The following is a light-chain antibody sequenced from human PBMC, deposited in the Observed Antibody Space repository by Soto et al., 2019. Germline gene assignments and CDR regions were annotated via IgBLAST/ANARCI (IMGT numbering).Light chain of an antibody. CDR2: KAS. J-gene: IGKJ2*01. CDR3: QQYHSYPST. V-gene: IGKV1-5*03. CDR1: QSISSW. Sequence: DIQMTQSPSTLSASVGDRVTITCRTSQSISSWLACYQQKPGKAPNLLIYKASNLESGVPSRFGGSGSGTEFKFTISSLQPEDFATYYCQQYHSYPSTFGQGTKLEIK.